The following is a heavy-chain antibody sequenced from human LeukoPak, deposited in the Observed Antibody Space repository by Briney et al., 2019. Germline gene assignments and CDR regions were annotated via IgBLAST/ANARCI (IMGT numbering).Heavy chain of an antibody. CDR2: ISGSGGNT. Sequence: GGSQRLSCAASGFTFSSYAMSWVRQAPGKGLEWVSVISGSGGNTYYADSVKGRFTISRDNSKNTLYLQMNSLRAEDTAVFFCAKSLTTVKRGNFDSWGQGTLVTVSS. D-gene: IGHD4-17*01. CDR1: GFTFSSYA. CDR3: AKSLTTVKRGNFDS. V-gene: IGHV3-23*01. J-gene: IGHJ4*02.